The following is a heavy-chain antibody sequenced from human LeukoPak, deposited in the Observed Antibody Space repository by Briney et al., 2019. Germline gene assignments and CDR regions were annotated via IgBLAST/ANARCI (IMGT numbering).Heavy chain of an antibody. D-gene: IGHD6-19*01. Sequence: GGSLRLSCAASGFTFNSYEMNWVRQAPGKGLEWVSYISGSGSVIDYADSVKGRFTISRDSAKNSLYLQMNSLRAEDTAIYFCARDLGSSGWYRGLDYWGQGTLVTVSS. CDR3: ARDLGSSGWYRGLDY. CDR1: GFTFNSYE. J-gene: IGHJ4*02. V-gene: IGHV3-48*03. CDR2: ISGSGSVI.